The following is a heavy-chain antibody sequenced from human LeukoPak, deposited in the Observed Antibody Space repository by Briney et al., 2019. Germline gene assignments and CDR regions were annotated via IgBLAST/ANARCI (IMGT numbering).Heavy chain of an antibody. CDR1: GFTVTSNY. CDR2: IYRGGTT. V-gene: IGHV3-66*01. D-gene: IGHD2-15*01. J-gene: IGHJ6*02. CDR3: AKEVGYCSGGSCYLSNYYYYGMDV. Sequence: PGGSLRLSCAASGFTVTSNYMSWVRQAPGKGLEWVSVIYRGGTTYYADSVKGRFTISRDNSKNTLYLQMNSLRAEDTAVYYCAKEVGYCSGGSCYLSNYYYYGMDVWGQGTTVTVSS.